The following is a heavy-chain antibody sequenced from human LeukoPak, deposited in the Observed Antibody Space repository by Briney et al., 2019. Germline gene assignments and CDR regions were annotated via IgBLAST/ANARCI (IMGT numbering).Heavy chain of an antibody. V-gene: IGHV3-23*01. J-gene: IGHJ4*02. CDR2: ISASGGGT. CDR3: AKTAAAGTPTNFDY. Sequence: GGSLRLSCTASGFTFNSHTMNWVRQAPGKGLEWVSIISASGGGTYYADSVKGRFIISRDNSKNTLYLQMNSLRAEDTAIYYCAKTAAAGTPTNFDYWGQGTLVTVSS. D-gene: IGHD6-13*01. CDR1: GFTFNSHT.